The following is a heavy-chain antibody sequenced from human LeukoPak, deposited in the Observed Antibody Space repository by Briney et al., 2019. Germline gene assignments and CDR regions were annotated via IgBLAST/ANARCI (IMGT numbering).Heavy chain of an antibody. V-gene: IGHV3-20*04. CDR3: ARDNDNYVWGSPSSY. Sequence: GSLRLSCAASGLTFDDYGMSWVRQAPGKGLEWVSGISWNGGSTGYADSVKGRFTISRDNAKNSLYLQMNSLRAEDTALYYCARDNDNYVWGSPSSYWGQGTLVTVSS. D-gene: IGHD3-16*01. CDR1: GLTFDDYG. CDR2: ISWNGGST. J-gene: IGHJ4*02.